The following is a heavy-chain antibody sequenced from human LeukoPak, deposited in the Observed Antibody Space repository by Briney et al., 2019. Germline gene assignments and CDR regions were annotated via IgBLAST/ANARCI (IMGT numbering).Heavy chain of an antibody. CDR2: IYYSGGT. J-gene: IGHJ6*03. V-gene: IGHV4-59*01. CDR1: GGSISSYY. Sequence: SETLSLTCTVSGGSISSYYWSWIRQPPGKGLEWIGYIYYSGGTNYNPSLKSRVTISVDTSKNQFSLKLSSVTAADTAMYYCARAFRYYYYMDVWGKGTTVTVSS. CDR3: ARAFRYYYYMDV.